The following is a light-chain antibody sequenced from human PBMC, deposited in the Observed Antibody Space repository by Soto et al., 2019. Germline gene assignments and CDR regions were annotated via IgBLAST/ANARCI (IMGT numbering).Light chain of an antibody. Sequence: DIQMTQSPSSPSASVGDRVTITCRASQSISSYLNWYQQKPGKAPKVLIYAASNLQSGVPSRFRGSGSGTDFTLTISSLQPEDFATYYCQQSYSTQIPFAQGTRLEIK. J-gene: IGKJ5*01. V-gene: IGKV1-39*01. CDR2: AAS. CDR3: QQSYSTQIP. CDR1: QSISSY.